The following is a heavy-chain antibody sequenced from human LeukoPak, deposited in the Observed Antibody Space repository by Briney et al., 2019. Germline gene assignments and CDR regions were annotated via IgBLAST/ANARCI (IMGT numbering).Heavy chain of an antibody. CDR1: GYSISSGYF. Sequence: SETLSLTCTVSGYSISSGYFWGWIRQPPGEGLEWIGSIYTSGSTNYNPSLKSRVTISVDTSKNQFSLKLSSVTAADTAVYYCARRGANYYYYYYYMDVWGKGTTVTISS. D-gene: IGHD4/OR15-4a*01. CDR3: ARRGANYYYYYYYMDV. J-gene: IGHJ6*03. V-gene: IGHV4-38-2*02. CDR2: IYTSGST.